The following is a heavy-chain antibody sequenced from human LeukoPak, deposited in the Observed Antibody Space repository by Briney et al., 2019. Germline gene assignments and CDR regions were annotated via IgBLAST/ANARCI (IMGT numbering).Heavy chain of an antibody. CDR3: ARDSHESMITFGGVIAT. V-gene: IGHV1-69*13. Sequence: SVKVSCKASGGSFRSSAISWVRQAPGQGLEWMGGIIPMFGAPNYAQKLQGRVTLSADESTSTAYMELSSLRSEDTAVYYCARDSHESMITFGGVIATWGQGTLVTVSS. D-gene: IGHD3-16*02. CDR1: GGSFRSSA. J-gene: IGHJ4*02. CDR2: IIPMFGAP.